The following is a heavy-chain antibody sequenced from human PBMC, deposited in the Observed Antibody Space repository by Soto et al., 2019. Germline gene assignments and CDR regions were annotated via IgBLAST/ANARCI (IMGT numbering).Heavy chain of an antibody. CDR2: INAGNGNT. CDR1: GYTFTSYT. V-gene: IGHV1-3*01. J-gene: IGHJ4*02. CDR3: ARVRIADCTNGVCPWPFDY. D-gene: IGHD2-8*01. Sequence: ASMKVSCKASGYTFTSYTMHWLRQAPGQRLEWMGWINAGNGNTKYSQKSQGRVTITRDTSASTAYMELSSLRSEDTAVYYCARVRIADCTNGVCPWPFDYWGQGTLVTVPS.